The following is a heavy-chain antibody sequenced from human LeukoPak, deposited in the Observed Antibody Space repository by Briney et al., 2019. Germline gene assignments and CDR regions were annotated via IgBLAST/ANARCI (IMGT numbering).Heavy chain of an antibody. CDR1: GFTFSSYG. J-gene: IGHJ4*02. CDR3: ARDQSDGVVAASGDY. CDR2: IWYDGSNK. Sequence: GGSLRLSCAASGFTFSSYGMHWVRQAPGKGLEWVAVIWYDGSNKYYADSVKGRFTISRDNSKNTLYLQMNSLRAEDTAVYYCARDQSDGVVAASGDYWGQGTLVTVSS. D-gene: IGHD2-15*01. V-gene: IGHV3-33*01.